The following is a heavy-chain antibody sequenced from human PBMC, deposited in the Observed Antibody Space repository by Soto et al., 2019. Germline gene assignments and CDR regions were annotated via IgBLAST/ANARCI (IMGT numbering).Heavy chain of an antibody. V-gene: IGHV2-5*02. Sequence: SGPTLVNPTQTFTLACTFSGFSLSTSGMGVGWIRQPPGKALEWLALIYWDDDKRYSPSLKSRLTINKDTSKNQVVLTMTNMDPVDTATYYCAHYSSTSSFDYWGQGTLVTVSS. D-gene: IGHD6-13*01. CDR2: IYWDDDK. CDR3: AHYSSTSSFDY. CDR1: GFSLSTSGMG. J-gene: IGHJ4*02.